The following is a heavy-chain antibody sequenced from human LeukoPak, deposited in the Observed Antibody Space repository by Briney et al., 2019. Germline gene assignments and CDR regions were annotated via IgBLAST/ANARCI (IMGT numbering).Heavy chain of an antibody. V-gene: IGHV3-23*01. D-gene: IGHD3-16*01. CDR1: GFTFSSYA. Sequence: GGSLRLSCAASGFTFSSYALTWVRQVPGKGLEWVSTISGGSATTYYADSVKGRFTISRDSSKNTVYLQMRSLRAEDTAIYYCAKDGGGCHDYWGQGTLVTVSS. J-gene: IGHJ4*02. CDR3: AKDGGGCHDY. CDR2: ISGGSATT.